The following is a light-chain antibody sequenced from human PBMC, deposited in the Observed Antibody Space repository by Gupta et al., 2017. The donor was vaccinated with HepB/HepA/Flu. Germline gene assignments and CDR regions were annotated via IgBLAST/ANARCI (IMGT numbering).Light chain of an antibody. CDR1: QTVSSSY. Sequence: EIVLTQSPGTLSLSPGERATLSCRASQTVSSSYLAWYQQKPGQAPSLVIYDASSRATDLPDRISGSASATDITLTISILDPEDFAVYYCQRDGDSLYTFGGGTRLEIK. V-gene: IGKV3-20*01. CDR3: QRDGDSLYT. CDR2: DAS. J-gene: IGKJ4*01.